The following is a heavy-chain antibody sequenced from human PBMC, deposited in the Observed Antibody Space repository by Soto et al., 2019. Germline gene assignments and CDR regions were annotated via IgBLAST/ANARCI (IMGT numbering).Heavy chain of an antibody. CDR1: GFTFRSYG. CDR2: ISYDGSDK. V-gene: IGHV3-30*18. CDR3: AKVGRGYVDKAMIDY. Sequence: XGALLLSSAASGFTFRSYGMHWVRLAQGKELEWVEVISYDGSDKYYADAVKGRFTISRDNSKNTLYLQMNSLRAEDTDVYYCAKVGRGYVDKAMIDYWGQGTLVTVCS. J-gene: IGHJ4*02. D-gene: IGHD5-18*01.